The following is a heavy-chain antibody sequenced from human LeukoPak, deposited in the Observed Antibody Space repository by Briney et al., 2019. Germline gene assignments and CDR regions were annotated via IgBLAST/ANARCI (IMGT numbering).Heavy chain of an antibody. V-gene: IGHV3-30*04. CDR1: GSTFSSYA. Sequence: GGSLRLSCAASGSTFSSYAMHWVRQAPGKGLEWVAVISYDGSNKYYADSVKGRFTISRDNSKNTLYLQMNSLRAEDTAVYYCARKGAASDFWGQGTLVTVSS. CDR2: ISYDGSNK. D-gene: IGHD6-13*01. J-gene: IGHJ4*02. CDR3: ARKGAASDF.